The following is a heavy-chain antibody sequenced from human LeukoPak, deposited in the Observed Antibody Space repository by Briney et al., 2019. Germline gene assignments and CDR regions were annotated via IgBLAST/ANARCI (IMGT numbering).Heavy chain of an antibody. CDR3: ARDGVPKYYYYGMDV. D-gene: IGHD1-1*01. CDR2: IYYSGST. CDR1: GGSFSGYY. V-gene: IGHV4-31*11. Sequence: PSETLSLTCAVYGGSFSGYYWSWIRQHPGKGLEWIGYIYYSGSTYYNPSLKSRVTISVDTSKNQFSLKLSSVTAADTAVYYCARDGVPKYYYYGMDVWGQGTTVTVSS. J-gene: IGHJ6*02.